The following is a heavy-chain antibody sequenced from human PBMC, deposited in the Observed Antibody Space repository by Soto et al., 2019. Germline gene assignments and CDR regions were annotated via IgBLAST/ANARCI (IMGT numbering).Heavy chain of an antibody. CDR1: GGSVSSSNYY. V-gene: IGHV4-39*01. CDR3: ARLQGLATISYYFDF. Sequence: QLQLQESGPGLVKPSETLSLTCIVSGGSVSSSNYYWGWVRQSPGKGLEWIGSIYYSGNTYYNPSLESRVTISVDKSNNEFSLKVISVTAADTAVYYCARLQGLATISYYFDFWGQESPVTVSS. J-gene: IGHJ4*02. CDR2: IYYSGNT.